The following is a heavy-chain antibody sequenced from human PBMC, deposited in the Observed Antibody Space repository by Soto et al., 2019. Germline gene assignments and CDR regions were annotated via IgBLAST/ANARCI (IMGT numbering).Heavy chain of an antibody. J-gene: IGHJ4*02. V-gene: IGHV4-30-4*01. CDR3: ARDLYYWSRL. D-gene: IGHD3-3*01. CDR2: IYSSGST. CDR1: GGPISSDDFY. Sequence: SETVSLPCTVSGGPISSDDFYWTCIRQPPGKGLEWIGYIYSSGSTSHNPSLKRGLTMSLDTSRHQLSLKLSSVTAADTAVYYCARDLYYWSRLWGQGTLVTVSS.